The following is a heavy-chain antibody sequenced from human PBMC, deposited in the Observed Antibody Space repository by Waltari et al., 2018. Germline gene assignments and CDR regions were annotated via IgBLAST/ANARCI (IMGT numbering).Heavy chain of an antibody. Sequence: QVQLQESGPGLVKPSHTLSLTCTVSGGSISSGDYYWSWIRQPPGKGLEWIGYIYYSGSTYYNPSLKSRVTISVDTSKNQFSLKLSSVTAADTAVYYCARGGYCSGGSCYSSDYWGQGTLVTVSS. V-gene: IGHV4-30-4*08. CDR1: GGSISSGDYY. CDR3: ARGGYCSGGSCYSSDY. J-gene: IGHJ4*02. D-gene: IGHD2-15*01. CDR2: IYYSGST.